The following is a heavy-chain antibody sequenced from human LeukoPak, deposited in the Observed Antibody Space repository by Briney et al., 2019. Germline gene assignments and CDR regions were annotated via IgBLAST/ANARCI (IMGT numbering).Heavy chain of an antibody. V-gene: IGHV1-69*04. CDR3: ATVVPNDYYYYYGMDV. Sequence: EASVKVSCKASGGTFSSYAISWVRQAPGQGLEWMGRIIPIFGIANYAQKFQGGVTITADKSTSTAYMELSSLRSEDTAVYYCATVVPNDYYYYYGMDVWGQGTTVTVSS. J-gene: IGHJ6*02. CDR1: GGTFSSYA. CDR2: IIPIFGIA. D-gene: IGHD2-15*01.